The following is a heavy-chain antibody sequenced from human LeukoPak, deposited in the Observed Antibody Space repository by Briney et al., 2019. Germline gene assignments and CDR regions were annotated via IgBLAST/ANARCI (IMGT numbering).Heavy chain of an antibody. D-gene: IGHD4-17*01. CDR3: ASTTVSTVGYGMDV. CDR1: GYTFTDYY. J-gene: IGHJ6*02. CDR2: INPNSGGT. V-gene: IGHV1-2*02. Sequence: ASVEVSCKASGYTFTDYYMHWVRQAPGQGLEWMGWINPNSGGTNYAQKFQGRVTMTRDTSISTAYMEVSRLKSDDTAVYYCASTTVSTVGYGMDVWGQGTTVTVSS.